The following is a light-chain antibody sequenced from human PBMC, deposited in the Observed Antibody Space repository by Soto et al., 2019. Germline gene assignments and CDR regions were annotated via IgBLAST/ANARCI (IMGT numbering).Light chain of an antibody. Sequence: EIVMTQSPGTLSVSPGERATLFCRASQSVSNKLAWYQQKPGQAPRLIIYGTSTRATGIPARFSGSGSGTDFTLTISSLQSEDFAIYYCQQYNKWPQVGGGTKVDIK. J-gene: IGKJ4*01. CDR1: QSVSNK. CDR2: GTS. V-gene: IGKV3-15*01. CDR3: QQYNKWPQ.